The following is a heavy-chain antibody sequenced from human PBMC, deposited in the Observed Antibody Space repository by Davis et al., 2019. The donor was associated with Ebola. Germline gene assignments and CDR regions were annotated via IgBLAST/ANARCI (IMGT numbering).Heavy chain of an antibody. D-gene: IGHD2-21*01. V-gene: IGHV3-30-3*01. Sequence: GESLKISCAASGFTFTNYAMHWVRQAPGKGLEWVAVVLHGGSNKYYADSVKGRFTISRDNSKNTLYLQMNSLRAEDTAVYYCAREGGGGGDTADYWGQGTLVTVSS. CDR3: AREGGGGGDTADY. J-gene: IGHJ4*02. CDR1: GFTFTNYA. CDR2: VLHGGSNK.